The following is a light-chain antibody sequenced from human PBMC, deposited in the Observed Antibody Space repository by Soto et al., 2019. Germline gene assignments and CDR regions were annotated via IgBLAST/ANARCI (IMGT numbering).Light chain of an antibody. CDR3: QQYKTWTLA. J-gene: IGKJ4*01. CDR2: DAY. CDR1: QGVGST. Sequence: EIVMTQSPATLSVSPGERVTLSCRASQGVGSTLAWYRQQPGQAPRLLIYDAYIRATGVPARFSGSGSGTEFTLTISSRQSEDFAVYYCQQYKTWTLAFGGGTKVEIK. V-gene: IGKV3-15*01.